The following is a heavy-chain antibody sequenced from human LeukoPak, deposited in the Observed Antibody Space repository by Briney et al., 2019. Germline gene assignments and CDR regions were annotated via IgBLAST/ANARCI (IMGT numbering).Heavy chain of an antibody. CDR3: ARDYYGSGSHATGMDV. Sequence: PGGSLRLSCVASEFSFSSHVIHWVRQAPGQGLEWVAMISDDGSRKYHADSVKGRFGISRDNSKNTLFLQMNSLRVDDTAVYYCARDYYGSGSHATGMDVWGQGTTVTVSS. CDR2: ISDDGSRK. D-gene: IGHD3-10*01. V-gene: IGHV3-30*09. CDR1: EFSFSSHV. J-gene: IGHJ6*02.